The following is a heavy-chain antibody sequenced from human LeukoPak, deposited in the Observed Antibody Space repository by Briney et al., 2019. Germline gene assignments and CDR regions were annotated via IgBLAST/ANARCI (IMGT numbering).Heavy chain of an antibody. D-gene: IGHD6-19*01. CDR1: GFTFSSYA. V-gene: IGHV3-23*01. CDR2: ISGSGGST. CDR3: AKGPGIAVAGPLGY. J-gene: IGHJ4*02. Sequence: GGSLRLSCAASGFTFSSYAMSWVRQAPGKGLEWVSAISGSGGSTYYADSVKGRFTISRDNSKNTLYLQMNSLRAEDTAVYYCAKGPGIAVAGPLGYWGQGTLVTVS.